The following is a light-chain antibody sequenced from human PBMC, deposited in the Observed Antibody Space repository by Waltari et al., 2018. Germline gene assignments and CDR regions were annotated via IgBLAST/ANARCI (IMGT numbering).Light chain of an antibody. CDR1: SPNIAAGFD. V-gene: IGLV1-40*01. CDR2: GKG. J-gene: IGLJ3*02. Sequence: QSVLTQPPSVSGAPGQRVTLSCPGTSPNIAAGFDVPRYKHLQGRAPKPPIYGKGNRPSGVPDRFSGSKSGTSASLAITGLQSEDEADYYCQSYDSSLSGWMFGGGTKLTVL. CDR3: QSYDSSLSGWM.